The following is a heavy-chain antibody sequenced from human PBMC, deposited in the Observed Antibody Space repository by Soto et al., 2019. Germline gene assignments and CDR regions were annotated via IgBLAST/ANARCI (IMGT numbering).Heavy chain of an antibody. V-gene: IGHV3-74*01. CDR1: GFTFISHW. CDR2: INDDGSSI. Sequence: WGSLRLSCAASGFTFISHWMHFFRQVPGKELVWVSRINDDGSSIVYADFAKGRFTVSRDNTKNTLYLQMNSLRAEDTALYYCARVGGGSANDLWGRGTLVTVSS. CDR3: ARVGGGSANDL. D-gene: IGHD3-16*01. J-gene: IGHJ5*02.